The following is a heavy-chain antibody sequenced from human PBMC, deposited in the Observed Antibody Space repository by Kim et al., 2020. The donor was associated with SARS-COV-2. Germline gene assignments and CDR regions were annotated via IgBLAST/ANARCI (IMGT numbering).Heavy chain of an antibody. Sequence: SQTLSLSCAISRDSVSSNSVTWNWIRQSPSRGLEWLGRTYYRSKWYNDYAVSVKSRITINPDTSKNQFSLQLNSVTPEDTAIYFCARSGSSNWLDFWGQGTLITVSS. CDR1: RDSVSSNSVT. CDR3: ARSGSSNWLDF. CDR2: TYYRSKWYN. V-gene: IGHV6-1*01. D-gene: IGHD6-13*01. J-gene: IGHJ4*02.